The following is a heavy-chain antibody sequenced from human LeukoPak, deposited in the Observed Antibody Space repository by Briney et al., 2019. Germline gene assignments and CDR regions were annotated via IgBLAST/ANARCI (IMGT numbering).Heavy chain of an antibody. CDR2: IIPSGHTT. CDR3: AKDRGNLEMATSDGDDY. V-gene: IGHV3-23*01. J-gene: IGHJ4*02. CDR1: GFTFSSHG. Sequence: QPGGSLRLSCAASGFTFSSHGMNWVRQAPGKGLEWVSGIIPSGHTTYYADSVRGRFTISRDNSKNTLYLQMNSLRAEDTAVYYCAKDRGNLEMATSDGDDYWGQGTLVTVSS. D-gene: IGHD5-24*01.